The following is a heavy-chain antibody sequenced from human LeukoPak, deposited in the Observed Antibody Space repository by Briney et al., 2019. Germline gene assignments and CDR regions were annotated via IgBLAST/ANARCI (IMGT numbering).Heavy chain of an antibody. CDR3: AREKDDYGDYCFDC. D-gene: IGHD4-17*01. V-gene: IGHV4-4*07. CDR2: IYTSGST. J-gene: IGHJ4*02. CDR1: GGSISSYY. Sequence: PSETLSLTCTVSGGSISSYYWSWIRQPAGKGLEWIGRIYTSGSTNYNPSLKSRVTMSVDTSKNQFSLKLSSVTAADTAVYYCAREKDDYGDYCFDCWGQGTLVTVSS.